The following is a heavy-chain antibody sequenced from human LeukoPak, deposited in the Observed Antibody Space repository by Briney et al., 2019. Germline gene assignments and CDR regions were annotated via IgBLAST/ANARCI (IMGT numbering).Heavy chain of an antibody. J-gene: IGHJ5*02. CDR2: ISYDGSNK. CDR1: GFTFSSYA. CDR3: ARDRMGEALGYNWNYFGWFDP. D-gene: IGHD1-7*01. Sequence: PGRSLRLSCAASGFTFSSYAMHWVRQAPGKGLEWVAVISYDGSNKYYADSVKGRFTISRDNSKNTLYLQMNSLRAEDTAVYYCARDRMGEALGYNWNYFGWFDPWGQETLVTVSS. V-gene: IGHV3-30-3*01.